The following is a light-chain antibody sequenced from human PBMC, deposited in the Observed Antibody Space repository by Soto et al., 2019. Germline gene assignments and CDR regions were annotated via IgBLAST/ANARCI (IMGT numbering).Light chain of an antibody. Sequence: EIVLTQSPDTLSLSPGERATLSCWASQSVSSYLAWYQQKPGQAPRLLIHDASNRATGIPARFSGSGSGTDFTLTITSLEPEDSAVYYCQQRSNWPRGTFGQGTRLEIK. V-gene: IGKV3-11*01. CDR2: DAS. CDR1: QSVSSY. J-gene: IGKJ2*02. CDR3: QQRSNWPRGT.